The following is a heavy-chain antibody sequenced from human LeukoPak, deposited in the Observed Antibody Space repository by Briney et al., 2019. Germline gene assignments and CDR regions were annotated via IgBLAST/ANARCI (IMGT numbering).Heavy chain of an antibody. CDR2: ISYDGSNK. J-gene: IGHJ6*02. V-gene: IGHV3-30*04. CDR3: ARDEVLCTSISCYVPYGMDV. D-gene: IGHD2-2*01. Sequence: PGRSLGPSCAASGFTFNSFAMHWVRQAPGKGLEWVAVISYDGSNKYYTDSVKGRFTISRDNSKNTLYLQMNSLRVEDTAVYYCARDEVLCTSISCYVPYGMDVWGQGTTVSVSS. CDR1: GFTFNSFA.